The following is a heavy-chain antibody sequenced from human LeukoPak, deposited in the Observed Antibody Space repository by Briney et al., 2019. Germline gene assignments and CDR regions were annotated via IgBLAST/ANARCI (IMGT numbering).Heavy chain of an antibody. CDR1: GFTVSSNY. CDR2: IYSGGST. Sequence: GGSLRLSCAASGFTVSSNYMSWVRQAPGKGLEWVSVIYSGGSTYYADSVKGRFTISRDNSKNTLYLQMNSLRAEDTAVYYCARELDYGSGSYSDYWGQGTLVTVSS. CDR3: ARELDYGSGSYSDY. V-gene: IGHV3-53*01. J-gene: IGHJ4*02. D-gene: IGHD3-10*01.